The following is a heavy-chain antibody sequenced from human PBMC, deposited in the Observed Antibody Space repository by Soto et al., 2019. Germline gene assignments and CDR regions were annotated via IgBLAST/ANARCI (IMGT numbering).Heavy chain of an antibody. Sequence: EVQLVESGGGLVQPGGSLRLSCAASGFTFSSCAMYWVRQAPGKGLEYVSAINSNGGSTYYANSVKGRFTISRDNSKNTLYLQMGSLRAEDMAVYYCASVGGYNSWGGYYFDYWGQGTLVTVSS. CDR2: INSNGGST. D-gene: IGHD5-12*01. CDR3: ASVGGYNSWGGYYFDY. CDR1: GFTFSSCA. V-gene: IGHV3-64*01. J-gene: IGHJ4*02.